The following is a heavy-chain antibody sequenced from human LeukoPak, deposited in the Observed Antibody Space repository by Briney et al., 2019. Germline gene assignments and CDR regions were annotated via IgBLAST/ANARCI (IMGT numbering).Heavy chain of an antibody. Sequence: GGSLRLSCAASGFTFSSYSMNWVRQAPGKGLEWVSSISSSSSYIYYADSVKGRFTISRDNAKNSLYLQMNSLRAEDTAVYYCARTFSGYVLGLTTDYGMDVWGQGTTVTVSS. V-gene: IGHV3-21*01. CDR2: ISSSSSYI. J-gene: IGHJ6*02. D-gene: IGHD5-12*01. CDR3: ARTFSGYVLGLTTDYGMDV. CDR1: GFTFSSYS.